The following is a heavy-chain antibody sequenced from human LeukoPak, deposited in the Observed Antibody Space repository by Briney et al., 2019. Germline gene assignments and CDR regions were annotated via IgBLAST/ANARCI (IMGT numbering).Heavy chain of an antibody. Sequence: GGSLRLSCAASGFTFDDYAMRWVRQAPGKGLEWVSGISWNSGSICYADFVRGRFAISKNTAKNLQYLQMSILRAENTAFYCGANSRGQLAPLGYRGQGTLLAVSS. J-gene: IGHJ4*02. D-gene: IGHD6-6*01. CDR2: ISWNSGSI. V-gene: IGHV3-9*01. CDR1: GFTFDDYA. CDR3: ANSRGQLAPLGY.